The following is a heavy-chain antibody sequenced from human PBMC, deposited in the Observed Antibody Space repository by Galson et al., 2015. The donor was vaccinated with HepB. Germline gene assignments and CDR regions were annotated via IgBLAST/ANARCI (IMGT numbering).Heavy chain of an antibody. J-gene: IGHJ5*02. CDR3: TRGGSGTNWFDR. CDR1: GYAFTSYG. D-gene: IGHD1-26*01. Sequence: SCKASGYAFTSYGISWVRQAPGKGLEWLSGMNLRGTATYYADSAKGRFTISRDNSKNTLYLQMNSLRDEDTAVYYCTRGGSGTNWFDRWGQGTLVTVSS. V-gene: IGHV3-23*01. CDR2: MNLRGTAT.